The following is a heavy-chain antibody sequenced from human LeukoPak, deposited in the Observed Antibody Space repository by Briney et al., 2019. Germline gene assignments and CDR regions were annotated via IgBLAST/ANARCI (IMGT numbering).Heavy chain of an antibody. J-gene: IGHJ5*02. CDR1: GFTFSSYA. V-gene: IGHV3-23*01. Sequence: GGSLRLSCAASGFTFSSYAMSWVRQAPGKGLEWVSAISGSGGSTYYADSVKGRFTISRDNAKNSLYLQMNSLRAEDTAVYYCASGSYYDILTGFDPWGRGTLVTVSS. CDR2: ISGSGGST. D-gene: IGHD3-9*01. CDR3: ASGSYYDILTGFDP.